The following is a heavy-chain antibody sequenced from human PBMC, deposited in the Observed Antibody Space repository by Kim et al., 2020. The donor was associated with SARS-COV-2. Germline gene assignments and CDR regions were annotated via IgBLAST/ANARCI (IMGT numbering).Heavy chain of an antibody. Sequence: GGSLRLSCAASGFTFSSYGMHWVRQAPGKGLEWVAVIWYDGSNKYYADSVKGRFTISRDNSKNTLYLQMNSLRAEDTAVYYCARGPLYGSREYYYGMDVWGQGTTVTVSS. CDR2: IWYDGSNK. D-gene: IGHD3-10*01. CDR1: GFTFSSYG. CDR3: ARGPLYGSREYYYGMDV. V-gene: IGHV3-33*01. J-gene: IGHJ6*02.